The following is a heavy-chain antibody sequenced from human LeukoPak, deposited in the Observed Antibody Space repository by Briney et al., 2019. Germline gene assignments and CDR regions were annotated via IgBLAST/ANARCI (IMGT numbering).Heavy chain of an antibody. J-gene: IGHJ4*02. CDR3: ARDNWIEAHYFDY. CDR1: GFTFSNYN. V-gene: IGHV3-21*01. Sequence: GGSLRLSCAAPGFTFSNYNMNWVRQAPGKSLEWVSSITSTSTYTFYADSVKGRFVISRDNAENSLYLEMHSLRAEDTAVYYCARDNWIEAHYFDYWGQGTLVTVSS. CDR2: ITSTSTYT. D-gene: IGHD1-20*01.